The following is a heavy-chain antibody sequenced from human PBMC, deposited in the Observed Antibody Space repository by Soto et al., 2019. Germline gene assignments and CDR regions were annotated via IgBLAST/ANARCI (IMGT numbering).Heavy chain of an antibody. J-gene: IGHJ4*02. CDR3: ATYTSLDY. CDR2: IYSGGST. D-gene: IGHD2-2*02. CDR1: GFTFSSYG. Sequence: GGSLRLSCAASGFTFSSYGMHWVRQAPGKGLEWVSLIYSGGSTFYADSVKGRFTISRDNSKNTLFLQMNSLRAEDTAVYFCATYTSLDYWGQGTLVTVSS. V-gene: IGHV3-NL1*01.